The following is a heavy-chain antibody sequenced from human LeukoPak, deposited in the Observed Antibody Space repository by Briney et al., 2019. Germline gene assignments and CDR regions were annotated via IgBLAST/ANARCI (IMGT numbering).Heavy chain of an antibody. CDR2: IWYDGSNK. V-gene: IGHV3-33*08. CDR1: GFTFSSYG. J-gene: IGHJ4*02. Sequence: GRSLRLSCAASGFTFSSYGMHWVRQAPGKGLEWVAVIWYDGSNKYYADSVKGRFTISRDNSKNTLYLQMNSLRAEDTAVYYRATDSSGYQVDGFDYWGQGTLVTVSS. CDR3: ATDSSGYQVDGFDY. D-gene: IGHD3-22*01.